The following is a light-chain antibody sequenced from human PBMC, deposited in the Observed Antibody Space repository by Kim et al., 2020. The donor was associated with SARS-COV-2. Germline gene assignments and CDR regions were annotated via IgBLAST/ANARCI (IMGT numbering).Light chain of an antibody. CDR1: SLRSYY. CDR3: NSRDSRGNHRV. CDR2: GKN. Sequence: SSELTQDPAVSVALGQTVRITCQGDSLRSYYASWYQQKPGQAPVLVIYGKNNRPSGIPDRFSGSSSGNTASLTITGAQAEDEAEYYCNSRDSRGNHRVFG. J-gene: IGLJ3*02. V-gene: IGLV3-19*01.